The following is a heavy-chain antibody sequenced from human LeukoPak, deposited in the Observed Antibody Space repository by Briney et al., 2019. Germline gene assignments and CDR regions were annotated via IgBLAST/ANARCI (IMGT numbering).Heavy chain of an antibody. Sequence: PRASVKISCKASGYTFTSYYMHWVRQAPGQGIECMGWINPNRGGTNYAQKFQGRVTMTSDTSTSTVYMELRSLISEDTAVYYCASPRDGQRREFDYWGQGTLVTVSS. CDR3: ASPRDGQRREFDY. D-gene: IGHD6-25*01. CDR1: GYTFTSYY. V-gene: IGHV1-2*02. CDR2: INPNRGGT. J-gene: IGHJ4*02.